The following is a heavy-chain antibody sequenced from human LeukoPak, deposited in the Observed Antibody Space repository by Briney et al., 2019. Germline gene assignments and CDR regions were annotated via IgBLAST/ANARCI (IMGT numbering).Heavy chain of an antibody. D-gene: IGHD5-12*01. V-gene: IGHV3-23*01. J-gene: IGHJ4*02. Sequence: GGSLRLSCAASGFTFSSYAMSWVRQAPGKGLEWVSAISGSGGSTYYADSVKGRFTISRDNSKNTLYLQMSSLRAEDTAVYYCAKTGYSGSDRFFDYWGQGILVTISS. CDR2: ISGSGGST. CDR3: AKTGYSGSDRFFDY. CDR1: GFTFSSYA.